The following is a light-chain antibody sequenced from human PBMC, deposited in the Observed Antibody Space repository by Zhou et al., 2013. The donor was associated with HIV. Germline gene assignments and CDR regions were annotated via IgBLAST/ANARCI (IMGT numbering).Light chain of an antibody. J-gene: IGKJ2*03. CDR1: QDINNY. CDR2: DAS. V-gene: IGKV1-33*01. Sequence: DIQMTQSPSSLSASVGDRVTITCQASQDINNYLNWYQQKPGKAPKLLIYDASNLETRVPSRFSGTGSGTDFTFTISSLQPEDFGTYYCQQSDNLPYSFGRGTKAGDQT. CDR3: QQSDNLPYS.